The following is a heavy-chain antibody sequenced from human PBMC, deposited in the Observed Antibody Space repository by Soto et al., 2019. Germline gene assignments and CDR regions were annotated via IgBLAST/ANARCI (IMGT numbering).Heavy chain of an antibody. D-gene: IGHD6-13*01. CDR1: GFTLSSYN. J-gene: IGHJ6*02. CDR3: ARDHGGSTWFVGIYYYFGVDV. Sequence: EVQLVESGGGLVQPGGSRRLSCAASGFTLSSYNMNWVRQAPGKGREWVPYISGSRDTIYYADSVKGRFTISRDNAKNSLYLQMDSLRDEDTAVYYCARDHGGSTWFVGIYYYFGVDVWGQGTTVTVSS. V-gene: IGHV3-48*02. CDR2: ISGSRDTI.